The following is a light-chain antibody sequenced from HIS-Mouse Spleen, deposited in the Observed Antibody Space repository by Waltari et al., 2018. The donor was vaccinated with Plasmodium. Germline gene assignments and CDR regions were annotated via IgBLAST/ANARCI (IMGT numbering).Light chain of an antibody. J-gene: IGKJ3*01. CDR2: GAS. CDR1: QSVSSN. CDR3: QQYNNWSFT. Sequence: EIVMTQSPATLSVSPGERATISCRASQSVSSNLAWYQQKPGQAPRLLIYGASTRATGIPAGFSGSGSGTEFTLTISSLQSEDFAVYYCQQYNNWSFTFGPGTKVDIK. V-gene: IGKV3-15*01.